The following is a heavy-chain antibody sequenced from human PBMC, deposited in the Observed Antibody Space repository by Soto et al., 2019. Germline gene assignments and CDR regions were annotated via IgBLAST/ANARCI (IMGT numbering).Heavy chain of an antibody. CDR1: GGSISSSSYY. V-gene: IGHV4-39*01. Sequence: SETLSLTCTVSGGSISSSSYYWGWIRQPPGKGLEWIGSIYYSGSTYYNPSLKSRVTISVDTSKNQFSLKLSSVTAADTAVYYCARQSNPIYDILPGYTPLGYYYYGMDVWGQGTTVTVSS. D-gene: IGHD3-9*01. CDR3: ARQSNPIYDILPGYTPLGYYYYGMDV. J-gene: IGHJ6*02. CDR2: IYYSGST.